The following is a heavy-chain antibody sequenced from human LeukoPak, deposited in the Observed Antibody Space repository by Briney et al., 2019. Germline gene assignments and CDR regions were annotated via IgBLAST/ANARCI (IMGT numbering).Heavy chain of an antibody. V-gene: IGHV3-64D*09. CDR3: VKITSVTVGDC. D-gene: IGHD1-14*01. CDR2: ISSNGGSS. CDR1: GFTFSAYA. J-gene: IGHJ4*02. Sequence: PGRSLRLSCSASGFTFSAYAMYWVRQAPGKGLEYVSGISSNGGSSFYADSVKGRFTISIDNSKNTLYLQISSVIAESTAVYLSVKITSVTVGDCWGQGTRLTVSS.